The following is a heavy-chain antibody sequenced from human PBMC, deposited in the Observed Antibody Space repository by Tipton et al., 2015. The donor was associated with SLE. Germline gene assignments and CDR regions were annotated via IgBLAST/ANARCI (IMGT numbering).Heavy chain of an antibody. V-gene: IGHV4-61*08. Sequence: TLSLTCTVSGGSITTGDSNYNWIRQHPGKGLEWIGFITNSGSTNYNPSLKSRVTISVDTSKNQFSLKLSSVTAADTAVYYCARAQGDFDLWGRGTLVTVSS. CDR2: ITNSGST. CDR1: GGSITTGDSN. J-gene: IGHJ2*01. D-gene: IGHD3-16*01. CDR3: ARAQGDFDL.